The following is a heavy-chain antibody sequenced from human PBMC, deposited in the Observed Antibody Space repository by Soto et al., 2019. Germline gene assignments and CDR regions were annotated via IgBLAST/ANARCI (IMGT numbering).Heavy chain of an antibody. CDR3: AKGLGDSSYSCCYPMDV. D-gene: IGHD2-21*02. Sequence: EVQLLESGGGLVQPGGSLRLSCAASGFTFSTFAMNWVRQAPGKGLEWVSGITGSGGSTYYADSVKGRFTISRDNSENTLYLQMNSLRAEDTAAYYCAKGLGDSSYSCCYPMDVWGQGTTVTVSS. CDR2: ITGSGGST. CDR1: GFTFSTFA. J-gene: IGHJ6*02. V-gene: IGHV3-23*01.